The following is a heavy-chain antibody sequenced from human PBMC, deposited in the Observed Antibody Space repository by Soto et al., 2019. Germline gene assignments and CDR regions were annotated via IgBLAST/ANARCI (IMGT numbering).Heavy chain of an antibody. D-gene: IGHD3-10*01. CDR3: ARAMYGSGSFFLYGFDP. CDR2: INHNGST. J-gene: IGHJ5*02. CDR1: GGSFSGYY. Sequence: QVQLQQWGAGLLKPSETLSLTCAVYGGSFSGYYWSWIRQPPGKGLEWIGEINHNGSTNYNPSLKSRVTISVDTSKNQFSLKLSCVTAADTAVYYCARAMYGSGSFFLYGFDPWGQGTLVTVSS. V-gene: IGHV4-34*01.